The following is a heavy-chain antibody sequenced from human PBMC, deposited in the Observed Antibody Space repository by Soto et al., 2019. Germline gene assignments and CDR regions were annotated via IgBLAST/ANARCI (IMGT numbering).Heavy chain of an antibody. Sequence: SETLSLTCTVSGGSISSGDYYRSWIRQPPGKGLEWIGYIYYSGSTNYNPSLKSRVTISVDTSKNQFSLKLSSVTAADTAVYYCARRWGRTFDYWGQGTLVTVSS. CDR1: GGSISSGDYY. CDR3: ARRWGRTFDY. J-gene: IGHJ4*02. CDR2: IYYSGST. V-gene: IGHV4-30-4*01. D-gene: IGHD7-27*01.